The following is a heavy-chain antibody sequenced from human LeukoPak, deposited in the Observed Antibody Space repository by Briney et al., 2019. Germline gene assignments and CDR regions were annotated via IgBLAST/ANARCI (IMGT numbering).Heavy chain of an antibody. D-gene: IGHD3-10*01. CDR3: ARDWGSGSYYSSHYFDY. J-gene: IGHJ4*02. V-gene: IGHV3-7*01. Sequence: GGSLRLSCAASGFTFSSCWMSWVRQAPAKGLEWVANIKQDGSEKYYVDSVQGRFTISRDNAKNSLYLQMNSLRAEDTAVYYCARDWGSGSYYSSHYFDYWGQGTLVTVSS. CDR2: IKQDGSEK. CDR1: GFTFSSCW.